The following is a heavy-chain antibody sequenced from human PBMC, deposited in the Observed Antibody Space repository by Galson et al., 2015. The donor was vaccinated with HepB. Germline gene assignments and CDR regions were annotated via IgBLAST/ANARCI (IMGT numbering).Heavy chain of an antibody. Sequence: SVKVSCKASGGTFSSYAISWVRQAPGQGLEWMGRIIPILGIANYAQKFQGRVTITADKSTSTAYMELSSLRSEDTAVYYCARAEGYYYDSSGYYSLWGQGTMVTVSS. CDR1: GGTFSSYA. CDR3: ARAEGYYYDSSGYYSL. J-gene: IGHJ3*01. D-gene: IGHD3-22*01. V-gene: IGHV1-69*04. CDR2: IIPILGIA.